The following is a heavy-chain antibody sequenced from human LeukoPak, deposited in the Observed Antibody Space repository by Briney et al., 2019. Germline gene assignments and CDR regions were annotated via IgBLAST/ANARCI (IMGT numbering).Heavy chain of an antibody. CDR3: ARSKVRYGGTDY. CDR2: IIPIFGTA. D-gene: IGHD4-23*01. V-gene: IGHV1-69*05. J-gene: IGHJ4*02. CDR1: GGTFSSYA. Sequence: SVKVSCKASGGTFSSYAISWVRQAPGQGLEWMGGIIPIFGTANYAQKFQGRVTITTDESTSTAYMELSSLRSEDTAVYYCARSKVRYGGTDYWGQGTLVTVSS.